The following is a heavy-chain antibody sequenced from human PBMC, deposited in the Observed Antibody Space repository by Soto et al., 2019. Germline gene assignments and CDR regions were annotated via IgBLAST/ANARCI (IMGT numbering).Heavy chain of an antibody. CDR1: GGTFSSYA. CDR2: IIPIFGTA. CDR3: ASSVVAATGVDY. V-gene: IGHV1-69*06. J-gene: IGHJ4*02. Sequence: ASVKVSCKASGGTFSSYAISWVRQAPGQGLEWMGGIIPIFGTANYAQKFQGRVTITADKSTSTAYMELSSLRSEDTAVYYCASSVVAATGVDYWGQGTLVTVSS. D-gene: IGHD2-15*01.